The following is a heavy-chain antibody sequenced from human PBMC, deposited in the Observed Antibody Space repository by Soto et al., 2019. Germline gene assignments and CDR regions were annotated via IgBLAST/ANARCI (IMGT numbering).Heavy chain of an antibody. Sequence: QVTLKESGPTVVKPRQTLTLTCTFSGFSLTSPGMNVGWIRQPPGKALEWLALIYWDDDKRYNPSLSSRLSISKDTSKNQVVLTLTSVDPVHTGTYYCAHSEGSSWLCDNWGQGTLVTVSS. J-gene: IGHJ4*02. CDR2: IYWDDDK. V-gene: IGHV2-5*02. CDR3: AHSEGSSWLCDN. D-gene: IGHD6-13*01. CDR1: GFSLTSPGMN.